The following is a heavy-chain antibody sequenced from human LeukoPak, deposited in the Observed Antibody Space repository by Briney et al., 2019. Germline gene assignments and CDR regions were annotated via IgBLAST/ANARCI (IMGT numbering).Heavy chain of an antibody. CDR3: ARGRPAMHSHGFNDY. V-gene: IGHV3-48*01. CDR1: GFTFSSYG. Sequence: GGSLRLSCAASGFTFSSYGMSWVRQAPGKGLEWVSYISSSGSTIYYADSVKGRFTISRDNSKNSLYLQMNSLRAEDTAVYYCARGRPAMHSHGFNDYWGQGLLVTAS. CDR2: ISSSGSTI. J-gene: IGHJ4*02. D-gene: IGHD6-25*01.